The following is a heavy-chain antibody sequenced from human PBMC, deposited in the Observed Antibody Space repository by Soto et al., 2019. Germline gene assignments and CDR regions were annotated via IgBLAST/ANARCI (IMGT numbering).Heavy chain of an antibody. D-gene: IGHD6-6*01. CDR1: VFTHGDYP. CDR2: IRSKAYGGTT. V-gene: IGHV3-49*03. Sequence: GGSLRHSCTASVFTHGDYPMRWFRQAPGKGLEWVGFIRSKAYGGTTEYAASVKGRFTISRDDSKSIAYLQMNSLKTEDTAVYYCTRDLEYSSEKMSWFDPWGQGT. CDR3: TRDLEYSSEKMSWFDP. J-gene: IGHJ5*02.